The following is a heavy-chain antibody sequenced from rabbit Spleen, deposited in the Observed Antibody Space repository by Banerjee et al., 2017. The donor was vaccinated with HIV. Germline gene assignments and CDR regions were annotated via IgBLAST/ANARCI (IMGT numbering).Heavy chain of an antibody. CDR2: IAGDSSGFT. Sequence: QEQLEESGGGLVKPEGSLTLTCKASGFSFSSSYDMSWVRQAPGKGLEWISCIAGDSSGFTYSATWAKGRFTCSKTSSTTVTLQMTSLTVADTATYFCARDTSSSFSSYGMDLWGPGTLVTVS. CDR1: GFSFSSSYD. V-gene: IGHV1S45*01. D-gene: IGHD1-1*01. CDR3: ARDTSSSFSSYGMDL. J-gene: IGHJ6*01.